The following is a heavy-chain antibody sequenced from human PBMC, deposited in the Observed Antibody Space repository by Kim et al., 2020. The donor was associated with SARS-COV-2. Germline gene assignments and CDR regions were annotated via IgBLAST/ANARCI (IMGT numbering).Heavy chain of an antibody. CDR3: ARAYSRRSYYYYSGIDV. CDR1: GGSFSGYY. Sequence: SETLSLPCAVYGGSFSGYYWSWTRQPPGKGLEWIGEINPSESTNYNPSLKSRVTISVDTSKNQFSLNLSSVTAADTAVNYCARAYSRRSYYYYSGIDVRG. D-gene: IGHD6-13*01. CDR2: INPSEST. V-gene: IGHV4-34*01. J-gene: IGHJ6*01.